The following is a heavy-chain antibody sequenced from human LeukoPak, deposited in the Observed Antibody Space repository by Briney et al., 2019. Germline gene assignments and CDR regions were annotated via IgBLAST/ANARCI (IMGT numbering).Heavy chain of an antibody. CDR2: IYSGGNT. CDR1: GFTVSSNY. D-gene: IGHD4-11*01. V-gene: IGHV3-53*05. CDR3: AKVGLTVTTILDYFDY. J-gene: IGHJ4*02. Sequence: GGSLRLSCAASGFTVSSNYMSWVRQAPGKGLEWVSVIYSGGNTYYADSVEGRFTISRDNSKNTLYLQMNSLRAEDTAVYYCAKVGLTVTTILDYFDYWGQGTLVTVSS.